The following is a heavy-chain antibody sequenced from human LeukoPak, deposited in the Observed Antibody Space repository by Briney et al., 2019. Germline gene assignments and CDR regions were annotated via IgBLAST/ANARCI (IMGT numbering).Heavy chain of an antibody. D-gene: IGHD2-2*01. CDR2: ISAYNGNT. J-gene: IGHJ6*02. V-gene: IGHV1-18*01. Sequence: GASVKVSCKASGYTFTSYGISWARQAPGQGLEWMGWISAYNGNTNYAQKLQGRVTMTTDTSTSTAYMELRSLRSDDTAVYYCARTLGPHIVVVPAAYYGMDVWGQGTTVTVSS. CDR3: ARTLGPHIVVVPAAYYGMDV. CDR1: GYTFTSYG.